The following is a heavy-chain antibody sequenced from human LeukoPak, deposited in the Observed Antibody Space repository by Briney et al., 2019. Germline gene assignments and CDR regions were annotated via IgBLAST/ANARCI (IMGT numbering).Heavy chain of an antibody. V-gene: IGHV1-2*02. CDR3: ARAGRNGDYSTDY. CDR1: GYTFTGYY. CDR2: INPNSGGT. D-gene: IGHD4-17*01. Sequence: ASVTVSCTASGYTFTGYYMHWVRQAPGQGLEWMGWINPNSGGTNYAQKFQGRVTMTRDTSISTAYMELSRLRSDDTAVYYCARAGRNGDYSTDYWGQGTLVTVSS. J-gene: IGHJ4*02.